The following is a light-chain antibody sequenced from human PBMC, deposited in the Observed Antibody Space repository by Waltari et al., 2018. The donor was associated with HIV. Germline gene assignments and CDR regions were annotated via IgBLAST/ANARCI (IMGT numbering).Light chain of an antibody. V-gene: IGKV1-27*01. CDR1: QGIDNF. Sequence: DIQMTQSPSSLSASVGDRVTITCRASQGIDNFIAWYQQRPGKVPKLLIYGTSTLQSGVPSRFSGSGSGTYFTLTISSLQPEDFATYSCHNYHNAPYTFGQGTKLETK. CDR3: HNYHNAPYT. J-gene: IGKJ2*01. CDR2: GTS.